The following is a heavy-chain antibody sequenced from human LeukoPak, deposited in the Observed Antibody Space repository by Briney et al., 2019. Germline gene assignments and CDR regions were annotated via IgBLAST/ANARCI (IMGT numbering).Heavy chain of an antibody. CDR3: ASRVGAGAFDI. V-gene: IGHV3-21*01. Sequence: PGGSLRLSCAASGFTFSSYEMNWVRQAPGKGLEWVSSISSSSSYIYYADSVKGRFTISRDNAKNSLYLQMNSLRAEDTAVYYCASRVGAGAFDIWGQGTMVTVSS. D-gene: IGHD1-26*01. CDR2: ISSSSSYI. J-gene: IGHJ3*02. CDR1: GFTFSSYE.